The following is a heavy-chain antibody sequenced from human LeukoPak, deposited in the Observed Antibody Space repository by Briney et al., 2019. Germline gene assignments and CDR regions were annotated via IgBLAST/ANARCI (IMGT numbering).Heavy chain of an antibody. D-gene: IGHD6-19*01. J-gene: IGHJ4*02. Sequence: ASVKVSCKASGYTFTGYAMNWVRQAPGQGLEWMGWINTNTGNPTYAQGFTGRFVFSLDTSVSTAYLQISSLKAEDTAVYYCARFLSSGWYRVEQYYFDYWGQGTLVTVSS. CDR2: INTNTGNP. CDR1: GYTFTGYA. V-gene: IGHV7-4-1*02. CDR3: ARFLSSGWYRVEQYYFDY.